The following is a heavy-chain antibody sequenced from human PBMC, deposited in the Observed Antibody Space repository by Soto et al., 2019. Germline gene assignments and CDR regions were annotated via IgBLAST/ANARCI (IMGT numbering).Heavy chain of an antibody. J-gene: IGHJ4*02. D-gene: IGHD3-16*01. CDR1: GFTFSSYS. CDR3: ARDIGFDYVN. Sequence: GGSLRLSCAASGFTFSSYSMNWVRQAPGKGLEWVSSISSSSSYIYYADSVKGRFTISRDSAGNALHLTMNYLSTEDTGVYFCARDIGFDYVNWGQGILVTVSS. CDR2: ISSSSSYI. V-gene: IGHV3-21*03.